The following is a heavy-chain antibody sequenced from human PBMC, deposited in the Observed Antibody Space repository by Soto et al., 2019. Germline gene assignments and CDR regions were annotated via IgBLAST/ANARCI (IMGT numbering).Heavy chain of an antibody. D-gene: IGHD4-17*01. CDR1: GFTFSSYS. J-gene: IGHJ4*02. CDR3: ARDHYGDYYFDY. CDR2: ISSSSSYI. V-gene: IGHV3-21*01. Sequence: PGGSLRLSCAASGFTFSSYSMNWVRQAPGKGLEWVSSISSSSSYIYYADSVKGRFTISRDNARNSLYLQMNSLRAEDTALYYCARDHYGDYYFDYWGPGTLVTVSS.